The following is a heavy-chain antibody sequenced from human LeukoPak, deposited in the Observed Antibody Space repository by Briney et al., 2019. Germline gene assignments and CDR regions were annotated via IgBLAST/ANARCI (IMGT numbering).Heavy chain of an antibody. CDR3: AKALARVNRVFDY. D-gene: IGHD1-14*01. Sequence: PGGSLRLSCTASGFTFSSYAMSWVRQAPGKGLEWVSAISGSGDGTYYADSVKGRFTISRDDSKNTLYLQMIILRAEDTAVYYCAKALARVNRVFDYWGQGTLVTVSS. J-gene: IGHJ4*02. CDR2: ISGSGDGT. V-gene: IGHV3-23*01. CDR1: GFTFSSYA.